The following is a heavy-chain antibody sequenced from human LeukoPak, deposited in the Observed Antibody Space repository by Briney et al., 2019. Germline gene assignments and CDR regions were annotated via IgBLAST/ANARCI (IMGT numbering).Heavy chain of an antibody. CDR1: GFTFGIYS. J-gene: IGHJ4*02. Sequence: QPGGSLRLSCAASGFTFGIYSMNWVRQAPGKGLEWVSYISSSSSTTFYADSVKGRFTISRDNAKNTLYLQMNSLRAEDTAVYYCARYDSSGYSQTLDDYWGQGTLVTVSS. D-gene: IGHD3-22*01. CDR2: ISSSSSTT. CDR3: ARYDSSGYSQTLDDY. V-gene: IGHV3-48*04.